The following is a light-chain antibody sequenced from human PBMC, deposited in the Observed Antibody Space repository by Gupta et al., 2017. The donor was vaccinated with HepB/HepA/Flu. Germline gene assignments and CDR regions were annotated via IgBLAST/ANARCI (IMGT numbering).Light chain of an antibody. Sequence: DIVMTQPPLSLPFTPGEAASISCRSSQSLLHSNGYNYLDWYLQKPGQSPQLLIYSGSNRASGVPDRFSGSGSGTDFTLKISRVEAEDVGVYYCMQALQTPLTFGGGTKVEIK. J-gene: IGKJ4*01. CDR2: SGS. V-gene: IGKV2-28*01. CDR1: QSLLHSNGYNY. CDR3: MQALQTPLT.